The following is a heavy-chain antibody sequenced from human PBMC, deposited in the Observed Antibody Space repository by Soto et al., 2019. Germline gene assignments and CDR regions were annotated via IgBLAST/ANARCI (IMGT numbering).Heavy chain of an antibody. CDR1: GGTVSSYA. CDR3: ARSRGSAYDLHPKFYYGMDV. V-gene: IGHV1-69*13. CDR2: IIPIFGTA. Sequence: ASVKVSCKASGGTVSSYANSCMLQPPGHALELMGGIIPIFGTANYAQKFQGRVTITADESTSTAYMELSSLRSEDTAVYYCARSRGSAYDLHPKFYYGMDVWGQGTTVTVSS. D-gene: IGHD5-12*01. J-gene: IGHJ6*02.